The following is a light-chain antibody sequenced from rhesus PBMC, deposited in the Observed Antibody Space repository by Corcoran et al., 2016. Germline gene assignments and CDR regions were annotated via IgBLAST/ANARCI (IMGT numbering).Light chain of an antibody. Sequence: DAVLTQSPLSLPLTLGQPASMSSRSSQGLVHSNGNTYLSWYQQKAGQPPRCLISQVSKRDLGVPDRCSGSGAGTDFTLKSSRLEAENVGVYYCGQVTDLPYTFGQGTKVEIK. J-gene: IGKJ2*01. CDR1: QGLVHSNGNTY. V-gene: IGKV2-65*01. CDR3: GQVTDLPYT. CDR2: QVS.